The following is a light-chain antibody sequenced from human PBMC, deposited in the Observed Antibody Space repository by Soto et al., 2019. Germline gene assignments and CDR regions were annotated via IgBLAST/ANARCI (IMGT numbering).Light chain of an antibody. J-gene: IGKJ4*01. V-gene: IGKV3-11*01. CDR1: QSVSSY. CDR2: DAS. Sequence: EIVLTQSPATLSLSPGERATISCRASQSVSSYLAWYQQKPGQAPRLLIYDASNRATGIPGRFSGSGSGTDFTFTISSLEPEDFAVYYCQQRSNWPLTFGGGTKVDIK. CDR3: QQRSNWPLT.